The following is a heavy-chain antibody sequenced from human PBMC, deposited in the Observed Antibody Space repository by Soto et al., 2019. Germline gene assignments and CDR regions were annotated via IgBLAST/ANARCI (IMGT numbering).Heavy chain of an antibody. V-gene: IGHV1-69*13. D-gene: IGHD3-22*01. CDR2: IIPIFGTA. CDR3: ARGAHGYYYDSSGSAFDI. CDR1: GGTFSSYA. Sequence: ASVKVSCKASGGTFSSYAISWVRQAPGQGLEWMGGIIPIFGTANYAQRFQGRVTITADESTSTAYMELSSLRSEDTAVYYCARGAHGYYYDSSGSAFDIWGQGTMVTVSS. J-gene: IGHJ3*02.